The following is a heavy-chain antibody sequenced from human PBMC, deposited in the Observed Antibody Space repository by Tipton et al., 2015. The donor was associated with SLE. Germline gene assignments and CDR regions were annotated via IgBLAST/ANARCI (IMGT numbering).Heavy chain of an antibody. J-gene: IGHJ4*02. CDR2: ISSNSLYI. CDR3: ARDVDYYDDSGLYSFDY. D-gene: IGHD3-22*01. CDR1: GFKFTDYT. Sequence: SLRLSCVASGFKFTDYTMNWVRQAPGKGLEWLSSISSNSLYIYYADSVKGRFTISRDSAKNSLYLQINSLRDEDTATYYCARDVDYYDDSGLYSFDYWGQGIPVTVSS. V-gene: IGHV3-21*01.